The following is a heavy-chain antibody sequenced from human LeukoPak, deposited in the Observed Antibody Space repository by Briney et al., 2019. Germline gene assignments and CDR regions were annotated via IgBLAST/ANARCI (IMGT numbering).Heavy chain of an antibody. Sequence: QTGGSLRPSCAASGFTFSNYAMSWVRQAPGKGLEWVANIKQDGSEKYYVDSVKGRFTISRDNAKNSLYLQMNSLRAEDTAVYYCARTQSIAAAGHYYMDVWGKGTTVTVSS. CDR3: ARTQSIAAAGHYYMDV. CDR2: IKQDGSEK. J-gene: IGHJ6*03. V-gene: IGHV3-7*01. CDR1: GFTFSNYA. D-gene: IGHD6-13*01.